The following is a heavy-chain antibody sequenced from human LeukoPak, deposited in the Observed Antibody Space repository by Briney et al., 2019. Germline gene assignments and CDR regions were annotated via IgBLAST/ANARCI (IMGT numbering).Heavy chain of an antibody. V-gene: IGHV3-20*04. CDR2: INWNGGRT. CDR3: ARNFGGGDSSGPYY. Sequence: PGGSLRLSCAASGFTFNDYGMSWVRHAPGKGLEWVSGINWNGGRTGYADSMKSRFIISRENAKNSLYLQVNSLRAEDTALYYCARNFGGGDSSGPYYWGQGTLVTVSS. CDR1: GFTFNDYG. J-gene: IGHJ4*02. D-gene: IGHD3-22*01.